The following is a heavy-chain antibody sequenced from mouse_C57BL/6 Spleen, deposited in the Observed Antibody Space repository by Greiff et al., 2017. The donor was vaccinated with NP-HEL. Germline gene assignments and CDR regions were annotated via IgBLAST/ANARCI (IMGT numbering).Heavy chain of an antibody. CDR1: GYTFTDYN. D-gene: IGHD2-12*01. V-gene: IGHV1-18*01. CDR2: INPNNGGT. J-gene: IGHJ2*01. CDR3: ARHDGHYFDY. Sequence: EVQLQQSGPELVKPGASVKIPCKASGYTFTDYNMDWVKQSHGKSLEWIGDINPNNGGTIYNQKFKGKATLTVDKSSSTAYMELRSLTSEDTAVYYCARHDGHYFDYWGQGTTLTVSS.